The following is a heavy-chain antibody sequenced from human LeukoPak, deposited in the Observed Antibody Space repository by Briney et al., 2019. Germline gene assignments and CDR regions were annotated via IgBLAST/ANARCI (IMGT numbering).Heavy chain of an antibody. CDR2: ISYDGSNK. V-gene: IGHV3-30*04. CDR1: GFTFSSYA. Sequence: PGRSLRLSCAASGFTFSSYAMHWVRQAPGKGLEWVAVISYDGSNKYYADSVKGRFTISRDNSKNTLYLQMNSLRAEDTAVYYCASTDRGGILDYWGQGTLVTVSS. CDR3: ASTDRGGILDY. D-gene: IGHD6-13*01. J-gene: IGHJ4*02.